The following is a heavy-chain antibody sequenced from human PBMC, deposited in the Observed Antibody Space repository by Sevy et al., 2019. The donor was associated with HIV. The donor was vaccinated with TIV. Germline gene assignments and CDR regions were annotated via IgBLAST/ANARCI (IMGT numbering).Heavy chain of an antibody. D-gene: IGHD4-17*01. CDR2: ISGSGGST. Sequence: GGSLRLSCAASGFIFSSYVMSWVRQAPGKGLEWVSGISGSGGSTYYADSVKGRFTISRDNSKNTLYLQMNGLRAEDTAVYYCAGRSTVTTLFDYWGQGTLVTVSS. CDR1: GFIFSSYV. J-gene: IGHJ4*02. V-gene: IGHV3-23*01. CDR3: AGRSTVTTLFDY.